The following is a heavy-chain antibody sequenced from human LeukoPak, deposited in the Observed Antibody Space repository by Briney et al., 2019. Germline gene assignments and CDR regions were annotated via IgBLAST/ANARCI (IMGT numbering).Heavy chain of an antibody. V-gene: IGHV3-11*03. CDR3: AKMRGAFDI. CDR1: GLTYSAQY. Sequence: GGSLRLSCAVSGLTYSAQYMSWIRQAPGKGLEWISYISNSGSYTNYADSVRGRFTISRDNAENSLFLQMNSLRAEDTAVYYCAKMRGAFDIWGQGTLATVSS. CDR2: ISNSGSYT. J-gene: IGHJ3*02. D-gene: IGHD1-26*01.